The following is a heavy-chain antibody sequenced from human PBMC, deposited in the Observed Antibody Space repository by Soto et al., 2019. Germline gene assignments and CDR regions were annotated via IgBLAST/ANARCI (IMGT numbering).Heavy chain of an antibody. CDR3: ARDRVAASGAFDI. D-gene: IGHD6-19*01. CDR2: IWYDGSNK. Sequence: GGSLRLSCAASGFTFSRCGMRWVRQAPGKGLEWVAVIWYDGSNKYYADSVKGRFTISRDNSKNTLYLQMNSLRAEDTAVYYCARDRVAASGAFDIWGQGTMVTVSS. J-gene: IGHJ3*02. CDR1: GFTFSRCG. V-gene: IGHV3-33*01.